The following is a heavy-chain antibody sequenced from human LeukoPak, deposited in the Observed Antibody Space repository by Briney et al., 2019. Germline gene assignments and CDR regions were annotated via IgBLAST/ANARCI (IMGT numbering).Heavy chain of an antibody. Sequence: GGSLRLSCAASGFTFSSYAMSWVRQAPGKGLEWVSAISGSGGSTYYADSVKGRFTISRDNSKNTLYLQMNSLRAEDMAVYYCAKARITMIVVVINFYFDYWGQGTLVTVSS. D-gene: IGHD3-22*01. CDR1: GFTFSSYA. J-gene: IGHJ4*02. V-gene: IGHV3-23*01. CDR3: AKARITMIVVVINFYFDY. CDR2: ISGSGGST.